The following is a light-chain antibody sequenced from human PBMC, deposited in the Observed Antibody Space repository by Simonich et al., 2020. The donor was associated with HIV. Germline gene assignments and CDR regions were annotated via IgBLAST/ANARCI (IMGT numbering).Light chain of an antibody. Sequence: EIVMTQSPATLSVSPGERATFSCRASQSVTNNLAWYQQKPGQAPRLLIYGASTRATGIPVRFSSSGSGTEFTLTISSLQSEDFAVYYCQQYHLWPPLTFGGGTKVEIK. CDR2: GAS. CDR1: QSVTNN. J-gene: IGKJ4*01. CDR3: QQYHLWPPLT. V-gene: IGKV3-15*01.